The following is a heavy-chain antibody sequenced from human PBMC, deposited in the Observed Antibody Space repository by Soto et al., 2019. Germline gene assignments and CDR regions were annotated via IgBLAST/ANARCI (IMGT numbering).Heavy chain of an antibody. D-gene: IGHD3-3*02. V-gene: IGHV1-69*12. J-gene: IGHJ6*02. CDR3: ARDKDRQQLGGNYYYGIDV. CDR2: IIPMFPTP. Sequence: QVQLVQSGAEVKKPGSSVTVSCKASGGSFGNSAISWVRQAPGQGLEWMGGIIPMFPTPDYAQKFQGRVTITADESTSTAYMELTSLRSEDTAVCYCARDKDRQQLGGNYYYGIDVWGQGTTVTVSS. CDR1: GGSFGNSA.